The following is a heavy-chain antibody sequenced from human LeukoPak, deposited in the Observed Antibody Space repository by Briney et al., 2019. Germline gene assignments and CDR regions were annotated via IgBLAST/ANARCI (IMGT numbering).Heavy chain of an antibody. CDR3: ATAVGDDYGDY. CDR1: GFTFSNAW. V-gene: IGHV3-15*01. D-gene: IGHD3-16*01. J-gene: IGHJ4*02. Sequence: GGSLRLSCAASGFTFSNAWMSWVRQAPGKGLEWVGRIKSKTDGGTTDYAAPVKGRFTISRDDSKNTLYLQMNSLETEDTAVYYCATAVGDDYGDYWGQGTLVTVSS. CDR2: IKSKTDGGTT.